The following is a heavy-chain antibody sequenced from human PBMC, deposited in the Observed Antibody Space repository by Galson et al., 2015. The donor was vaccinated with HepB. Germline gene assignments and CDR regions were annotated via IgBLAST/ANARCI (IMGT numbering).Heavy chain of an antibody. CDR3: AKHSREHSSGLYSVGPIDT. J-gene: IGHJ5*02. CDR1: GFTFSGYA. D-gene: IGHD6-19*01. CDR2: ISGSGGTT. V-gene: IGHV3-23*01. Sequence: SLRLSCAASGFTFSGYAMSWVRQAPGKGLYWVSGISGSGGTTYYADSVKGRFTVSRDNSKNTLYLQMNSLRAEDTAVYYCAKHSREHSSGLYSVGPIDTWGQGTLVTVSS.